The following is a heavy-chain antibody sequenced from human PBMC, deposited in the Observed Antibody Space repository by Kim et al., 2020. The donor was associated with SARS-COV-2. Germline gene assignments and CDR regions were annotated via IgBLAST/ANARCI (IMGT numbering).Heavy chain of an antibody. D-gene: IGHD6-13*01. J-gene: IGHJ4*02. CDR2: IWYDGSNK. Sequence: GGSLRLSCAASGFIFSNHAMHWVRQAPGKGLEWVSIIWYDGSNKYYADSVKGRFTISRDNSKNTLYLQMNSLRAEDTAVYYCATGGLEAAGIAYWGQGTLVTVSS. CDR3: ATGGLEAAGIAY. CDR1: GFIFSNHA. V-gene: IGHV3-33*01.